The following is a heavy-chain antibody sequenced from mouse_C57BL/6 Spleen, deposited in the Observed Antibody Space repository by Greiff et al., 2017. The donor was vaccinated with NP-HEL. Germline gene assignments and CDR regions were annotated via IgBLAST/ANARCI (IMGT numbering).Heavy chain of an antibody. Sequence: QVHVKQPGAELVKPGASVKMSCKASGYTFTSYWITWVKQRPGQGLEWIGDIYPGSGSTNYNEKFKSKATLTVDTSSSTAYMQLSSLTSEDSAVYYCARSTYYYGSSYQGYAMDYWGQGTSVTVSS. CDR2: IYPGSGST. D-gene: IGHD1-1*01. CDR3: ARSTYYYGSSYQGYAMDY. CDR1: GYTFTSYW. J-gene: IGHJ4*01. V-gene: IGHV1-55*01.